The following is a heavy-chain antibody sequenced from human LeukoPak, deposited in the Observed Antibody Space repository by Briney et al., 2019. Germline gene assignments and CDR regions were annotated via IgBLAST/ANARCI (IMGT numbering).Heavy chain of an antibody. CDR2: IYYSGST. Sequence: SETLSLACTVSVGPMSDYYWSWIRQPPGKGLEWIGYIYYSGSTYYNPSLKSRVTISVDTSKNQFSLKLSSVTAADTAVYYCARDLLPRRSYYYYYYMDVWGKGTTVTVSS. J-gene: IGHJ6*03. CDR3: ARDLLPRRSYYYYYYMDV. V-gene: IGHV4-30-4*01. CDR1: VGPMSDYY.